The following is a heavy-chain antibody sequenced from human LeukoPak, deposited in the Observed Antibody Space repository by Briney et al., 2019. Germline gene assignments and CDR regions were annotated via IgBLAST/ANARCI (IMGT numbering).Heavy chain of an antibody. CDR3: ARDLGYYDSSGDH. J-gene: IGHJ4*02. CDR1: GLTFSDYW. Sequence: PGGSLRLSCAASGLTFSDYWMSWVRQAPGKGLEWVANIKPDGGHQNYVDSVKGRFTISRDNAKNSLYLQMNSLRAEDTAVYYCARDLGYYDSSGDHWGQGPLVTVSS. D-gene: IGHD3-22*01. V-gene: IGHV3-7*01. CDR2: IKPDGGHQ.